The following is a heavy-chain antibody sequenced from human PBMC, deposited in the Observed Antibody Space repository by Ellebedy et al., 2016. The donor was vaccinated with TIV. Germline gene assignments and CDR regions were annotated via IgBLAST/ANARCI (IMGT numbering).Heavy chain of an antibody. CDR1: GGSISGTYTSYY. V-gene: IGHV4-61*05. J-gene: IGHJ3*01. Sequence: SETLSLXCNVSGGSISGTYTSYYWGWVRQPPGKGLECLGYMYHSGSPKYNPSLNSRATISVDISKNQFSLRLNSVTAADTAIYYCARGFGVPAVPAGAAFDLWGQGTMVTVSS. CDR3: ARGFGVPAVPAGAAFDL. D-gene: IGHD2-2*01. CDR2: MYHSGSP.